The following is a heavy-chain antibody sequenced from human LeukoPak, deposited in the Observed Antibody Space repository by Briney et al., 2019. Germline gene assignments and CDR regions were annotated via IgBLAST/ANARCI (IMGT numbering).Heavy chain of an antibody. CDR1: GFTFSSYA. D-gene: IGHD3-3*01. Sequence: PGGSLRLSCAASGFTFSSYAMSWVRQAPGKGLEWVSAISGSGGSTYYADSVKGRFAISRDNSKNTLYLQMNSLRAEDTAVYYCAKGSRFLEWLSPFDYWGQGTPVTVSS. CDR3: AKGSRFLEWLSPFDY. V-gene: IGHV3-23*01. J-gene: IGHJ4*02. CDR2: ISGSGGST.